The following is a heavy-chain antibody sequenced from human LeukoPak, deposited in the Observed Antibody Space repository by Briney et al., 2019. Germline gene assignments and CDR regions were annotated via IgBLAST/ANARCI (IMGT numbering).Heavy chain of an antibody. Sequence: SETLSLTCTVSGGSISSSSYYWGWIRQPPGKGLEWIGYIYNSVTTNYNPSLKSRLTISVDTSKNQVSLKLNSVTAVDTAVYYCARPSREGYPFIWDFDLWGRGTLVTVSS. J-gene: IGHJ2*01. CDR1: GGSISSSSYY. CDR2: IYNSVTT. V-gene: IGHV4-61*05. CDR3: ARPSREGYPFIWDFDL. D-gene: IGHD5-24*01.